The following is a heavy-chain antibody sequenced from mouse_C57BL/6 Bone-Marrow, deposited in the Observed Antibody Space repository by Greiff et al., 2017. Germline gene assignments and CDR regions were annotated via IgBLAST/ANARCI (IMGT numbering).Heavy chain of an antibody. D-gene: IGHD2-4*01. CDR1: GFNIKDDY. Sequence: VQLQQSGAELVRPGASVKLSCTASGFNIKDDYMHWVKQRPEQGLEWIGWIDPENGDTEYASKFQGKATITADTSSNTAYLQLSSLTSEDTAVYYCTTCYEYAFGYWGQGTTLTVSS. CDR3: TTCYEYAFGY. V-gene: IGHV14-4*01. J-gene: IGHJ2*01. CDR2: IDPENGDT.